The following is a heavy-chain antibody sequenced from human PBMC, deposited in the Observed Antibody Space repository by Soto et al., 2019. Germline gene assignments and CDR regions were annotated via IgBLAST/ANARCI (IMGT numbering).Heavy chain of an antibody. D-gene: IGHD2-8*01. CDR3: VSQRTSVLTQAYFDY. Sequence: SAPLDIPCAVSGWTLSGYDWTWVRQSPGKGLEWIGSVYYRGRSYSKSSVKSRVTISVDTSKNQFSLNLNSVTASDTAVYYCVSQRTSVLTQAYFDYWGPGALVTVSS. CDR1: GWTLSGYD. V-gene: IGHV4-59*04. CDR2: VYYRGRS. J-gene: IGHJ4*02.